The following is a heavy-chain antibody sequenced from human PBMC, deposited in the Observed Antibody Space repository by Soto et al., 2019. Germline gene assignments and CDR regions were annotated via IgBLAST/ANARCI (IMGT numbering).Heavy chain of an antibody. CDR2: ITSNGGNT. CDR1: GFTFSSYA. Sequence: EVQLVESGGGLVQPGGSLRLSCAASGFTFSSYAMHWVRQAPGKGLEYVSAITSNGGNTDYASSVKGRFTISRDNSKNPVYLQMGSLRGGDMGVYYLAGRIPFCFGMDGWGQGTTVTGSS. CDR3: AGRIPFCFGMDG. V-gene: IGHV3-64*01. D-gene: IGHD2-21*01. J-gene: IGHJ6*02.